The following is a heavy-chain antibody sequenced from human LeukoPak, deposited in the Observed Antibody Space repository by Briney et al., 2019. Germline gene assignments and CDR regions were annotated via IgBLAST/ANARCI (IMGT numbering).Heavy chain of an antibody. D-gene: IGHD2-21*02. CDR2: IIPILGIA. J-gene: IGHJ4*02. V-gene: IGHV1-69*04. CDR1: GGTFSSYA. Sequence: SVKVSCKASGGTFSSYAISWVRQAPGQGLEWMGRIIPILGIANYAQKFQGRVTITADKSTSTAYMELSSLRSEDTAVYYCASTYCGGDCLSPPVFGGQGTLVTVSS. CDR3: ASTYCGGDCLSPPVF.